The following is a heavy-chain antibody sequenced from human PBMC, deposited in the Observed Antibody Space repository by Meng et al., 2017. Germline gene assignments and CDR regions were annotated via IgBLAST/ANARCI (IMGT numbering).Heavy chain of an antibody. J-gene: IGHJ3*02. Sequence: VQLGRSGGEVTKPGSSVNVSCTASGGTFGSYAISWVRQARGEGLEWMGGIIPIFGTANYAQKFQGRVTITADKSTSTAYMELSSLRSADKAVYYCARGPTGGAFDIGGQGTMVTVSS. CDR1: GGTFGSYA. CDR3: ARGPTGGAFDI. D-gene: IGHD3-16*01. CDR2: IIPIFGTA. V-gene: IGHV1-69*06.